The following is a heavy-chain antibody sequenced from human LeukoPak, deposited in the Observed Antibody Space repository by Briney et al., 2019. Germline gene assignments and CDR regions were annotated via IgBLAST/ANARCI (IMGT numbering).Heavy chain of an antibody. CDR2: ISGSGGST. V-gene: IGHV3-23*01. CDR3: AKDNTVVVPAAPDAFDI. J-gene: IGHJ3*02. CDR1: GFTFSSYA. D-gene: IGHD2-2*01. Sequence: GGSLRLSCAASGFTFSSYAMSWVRQAPGKGLEWVSAISGSGGSTYYADSVKGRFTISRDNSKNTLYLQMSSLRAEDTAVYYCAKDNTVVVPAAPDAFDIWGQGTMVTVSS.